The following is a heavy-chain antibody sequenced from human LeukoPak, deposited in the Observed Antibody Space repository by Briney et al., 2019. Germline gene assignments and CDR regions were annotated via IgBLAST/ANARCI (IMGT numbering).Heavy chain of an antibody. CDR3: TRGYCSSTSCNYYYYGMDV. CDR1: GFTFGDYA. Sequence: GGSLRLSCTASGFTFGDYAMSWVRQAPGKGLEWVGFIRSNAYGGTTEYAASVKGRFTISRDDSKSIAYLQMNSLKTEDTAVYYCTRGYCSSTSCNYYYYGMDVWGQGTTVTVSS. J-gene: IGHJ6*02. D-gene: IGHD2-2*01. V-gene: IGHV3-49*04. CDR2: IRSNAYGGTT.